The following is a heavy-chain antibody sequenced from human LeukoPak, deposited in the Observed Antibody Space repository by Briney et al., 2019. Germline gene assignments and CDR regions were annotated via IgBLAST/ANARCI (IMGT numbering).Heavy chain of an antibody. D-gene: IGHD3-10*01. J-gene: IGHJ1*01. CDR1: GFIFSGYG. CDR3: AKDRIVISFGDVSKH. CDR2: ISHDESTK. V-gene: IGHV3-30*18. Sequence: GGSLRLSCAASGFIFSGYGMHWVRQAPGKGLEWVALISHDESTKRYADSVKGRFTISRDNSKNTLYLQMNNLRVEDTAVYYCAKDRIVISFGDVSKHWGQGTLVTVSS.